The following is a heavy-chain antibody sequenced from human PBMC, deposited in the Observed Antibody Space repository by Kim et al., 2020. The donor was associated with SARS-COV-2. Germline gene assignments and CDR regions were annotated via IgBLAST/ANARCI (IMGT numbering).Heavy chain of an antibody. J-gene: IGHJ4*02. V-gene: IGHV4-39*01. CDR2: VYYNGNT. D-gene: IGHD6-19*01. CDR3: ARLIPSRWYFDY. Sequence: SETLSLTCTVSGGSISSSSYYWGWIRQSPGRGLEWIGSVYYNGNTYYNPSLKSRLTISVDTSKNQFSLDLNSVTAADTTVYYCARLIPSRWYFDYWGQGTLVTVSS. CDR1: GGSISSSSYY.